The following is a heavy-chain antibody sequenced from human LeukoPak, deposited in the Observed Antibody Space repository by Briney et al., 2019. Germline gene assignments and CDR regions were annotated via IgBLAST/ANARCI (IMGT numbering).Heavy chain of an antibody. V-gene: IGHV4-4*07. Sequence: SETLSLTCAVYGGSFSGYYWSWIRQPAGKGLEWIGRIYTSGSTNYNPSLTSRVTMSVATSKNQFSLKLSSVTAADTAVYYCARDYYHLDAFDIWGQGTMVTVSS. CDR1: GGSFSGYY. CDR3: ARDYYHLDAFDI. CDR2: IYTSGST. J-gene: IGHJ3*02. D-gene: IGHD3-10*01.